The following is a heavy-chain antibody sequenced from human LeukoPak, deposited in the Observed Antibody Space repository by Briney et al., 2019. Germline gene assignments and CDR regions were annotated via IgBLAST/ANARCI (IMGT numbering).Heavy chain of an antibody. CDR2: ISSSGSTI. Sequence: GGSLRLSCAASGFTFSSYEMNWVRQAPGKGLEWVSSISSSGSTIYYADPVKGRFTISRDNAKNSLYLQMNSLRAEDTAVYYCARGEQQLFPFDYWGQGTLVTVSS. CDR3: ARGEQQLFPFDY. J-gene: IGHJ4*02. D-gene: IGHD6-13*01. V-gene: IGHV3-48*03. CDR1: GFTFSSYE.